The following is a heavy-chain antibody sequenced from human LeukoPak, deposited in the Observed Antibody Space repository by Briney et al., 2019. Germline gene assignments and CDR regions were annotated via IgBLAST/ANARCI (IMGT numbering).Heavy chain of an antibody. V-gene: IGHV3-23*01. CDR3: AKDRFWSGKESVDLLFDY. CDR2: ISGSGGST. D-gene: IGHD3-3*01. CDR1: GFTFSSYA. J-gene: IGHJ4*02. Sequence: PGGSLRLSCAASGFTFSSYAMSWVRQAPGKGLEWVSAISGSGGSTYYADSVKGRFTISRDNSKNTLYLQMNSLRAEDTAVYYCAKDRFWSGKESVDLLFDYWGQGTLVTVSS.